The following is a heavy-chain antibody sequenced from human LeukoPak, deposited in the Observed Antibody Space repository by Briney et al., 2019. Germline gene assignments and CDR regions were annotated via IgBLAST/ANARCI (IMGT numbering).Heavy chain of an antibody. V-gene: IGHV3-7*01. D-gene: IGHD4-17*01. CDR1: GFTFSSYW. Sequence: GGSLRLSCAVSGFTFSSYWMSWVRQAPGKGLEWVADINEDGRQKNYVDSVKGRFTISRDNAKNSLYLQMNSLRAEDTAVYYCARATVTRWFDPWGQGTLVTVSS. J-gene: IGHJ5*02. CDR3: ARATVTRWFDP. CDR2: INEDGRQK.